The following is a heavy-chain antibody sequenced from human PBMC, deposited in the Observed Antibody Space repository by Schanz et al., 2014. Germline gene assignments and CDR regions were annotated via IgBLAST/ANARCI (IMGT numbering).Heavy chain of an antibody. CDR3: AISQGSSFDS. V-gene: IGHV3-23*01. D-gene: IGHD6-13*01. J-gene: IGHJ4*02. CDR1: GFSLDIFA. CDR2: FNDGGVNK. Sequence: EAHLLESGGGLVEPGGSLRLSCATSGFSLDIFAVSWVRQAPGKGLEWVSSFNDGGVNKYYADSVKGRFTISSDNSKSTRYRQMSSLRAEDTAVYYCAISQGSSFDSWGQGTRVTVSS.